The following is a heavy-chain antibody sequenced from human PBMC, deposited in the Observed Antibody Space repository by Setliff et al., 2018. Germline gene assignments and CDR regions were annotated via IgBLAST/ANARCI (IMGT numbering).Heavy chain of an antibody. D-gene: IGHD1-1*01. V-gene: IGHV1-69*13. Sequence: ASVKVSCKASGGTFSSHAISWVRQAPGQGLEWMGGIIPIFGTANYAQRFQGRVTITVDESTSTAYMELSSLRSEDTAVYYCARVYNPLYHNWFDPWGQGTLVTVS. CDR3: ARVYNPLYHNWFDP. CDR1: GGTFSSHA. CDR2: IIPIFGTA. J-gene: IGHJ5*02.